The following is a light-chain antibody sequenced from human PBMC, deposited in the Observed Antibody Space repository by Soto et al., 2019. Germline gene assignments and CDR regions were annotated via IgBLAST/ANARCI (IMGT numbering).Light chain of an antibody. V-gene: IGKV3-15*01. CDR2: XSY. Sequence: TQFPATLSLSLGESATLSCRASQAVTSYFGWYQRKPGQAPRLLIXXSYXRATGIPASFSASWSGTEFTLTISSLQSEDFAVESCQQYNNWTPMYTVGQGTKVDIK. CDR3: QQYNNWTPMYT. CDR1: QAVTSY. J-gene: IGKJ2*01.